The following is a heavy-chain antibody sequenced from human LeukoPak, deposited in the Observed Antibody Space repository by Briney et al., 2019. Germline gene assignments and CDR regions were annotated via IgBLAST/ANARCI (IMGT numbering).Heavy chain of an antibody. J-gene: IGHJ4*02. D-gene: IGHD3-22*01. CDR3: ARDSSLHYNGSSGRGYFVY. CDR1: GGSINSSSYY. V-gene: IGHV4-39*02. Sequence: SETLSVTCTVSGGSINSSSYYWGWIRQPPGKGLEWIGSSYYIGNTYYNPSLKSRVTISVDTSKSQFSLKLNYVTAADTAVYYCARDSSLHYNGSSGRGYFVYWGQGTLVTVSS. CDR2: SYYIGNT.